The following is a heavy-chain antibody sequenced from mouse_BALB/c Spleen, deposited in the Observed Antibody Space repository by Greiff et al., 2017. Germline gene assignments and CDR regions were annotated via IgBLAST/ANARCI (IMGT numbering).Heavy chain of an antibody. J-gene: IGHJ3*01. CDR1: GFTFSSYA. V-gene: IGHV5-6-5*01. D-gene: IGHD1-1*01. CDR2: ISSGGST. CDR3: ARGGDYYGSSPPWFAY. Sequence: EVKLVESGGGLVKPGGSLKLSCAASGFTFSSYAMSWVRQTPEKRLEWVASISSGGSTYYPDSVKGRFTISRDNARNILYLQMSSLRSEDTAMYYCARGGDYYGSSPPWFAYWGQGTLVTVSA.